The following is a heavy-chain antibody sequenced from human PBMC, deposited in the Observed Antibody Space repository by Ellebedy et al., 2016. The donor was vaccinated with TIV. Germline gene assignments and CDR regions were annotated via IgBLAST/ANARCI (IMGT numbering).Heavy chain of an antibody. CDR1: GFTFSDSW. V-gene: IGHV3-7*01. CDR3: ATLISSWNDDY. CDR2: IKQDGSKR. J-gene: IGHJ4*02. Sequence: GESLKISCAASGFTFSDSWMSWVRQAPGKGLEWVANIKQDGSKRYYVDSVRGRFTISGDNAKNSLYLQMNSLRAEDTAVYYCATLISSWNDDYWGQGTLVTVSS. D-gene: IGHD6-13*01.